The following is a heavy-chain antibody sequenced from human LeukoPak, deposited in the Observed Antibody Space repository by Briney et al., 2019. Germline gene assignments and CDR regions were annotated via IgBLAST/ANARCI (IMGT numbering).Heavy chain of an antibody. D-gene: IGHD3-10*01. J-gene: IGHJ4*02. CDR2: IIPILGIA. CDR3: ASEITMVRGVIIDDY. Sequence: SAKVSCKASGGTFSSYAISWVRQAPGQGLEWMGRIIPILGIANYAQKFQGRVTITADKSTSTAYMELSSLRSEDTAVYYCASEITMVRGVIIDDYWGQGTLVTVSS. V-gene: IGHV1-69*04. CDR1: GGTFSSYA.